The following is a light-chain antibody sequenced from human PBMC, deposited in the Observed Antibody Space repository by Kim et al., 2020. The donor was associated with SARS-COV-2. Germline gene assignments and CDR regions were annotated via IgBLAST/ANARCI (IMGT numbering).Light chain of an antibody. CDR3: QQYNNWPPYT. CDR2: GAS. CDR1: QSVSSN. Sequence: VSPGERATLSCRASQSVSSNLAWYQHKPGQAPRLLIYGASTRATGVPARFSGSGSGTEFTLTISSLQSEDFAVYYCQQYNNWPPYTFGQGTRLEI. J-gene: IGKJ2*01. V-gene: IGKV3-15*01.